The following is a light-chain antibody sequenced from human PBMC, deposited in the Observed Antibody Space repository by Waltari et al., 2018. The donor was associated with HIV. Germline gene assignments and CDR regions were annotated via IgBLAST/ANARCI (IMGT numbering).Light chain of an antibody. V-gene: IGKV3-11*01. CDR3: QQRDNWPPAPT. CDR2: DAS. J-gene: IGKJ4*01. CDR1: QSVSNF. Sequence: EIVLTQSPATLSLSPGERATLSCRASQSVSNFLAWYQQKPGQAPRLLIYDASIRATGIPARFSGSGSGTDFTLTISSLEPEDFAVYYCQQRDNWPPAPTFGGGTKVEI.